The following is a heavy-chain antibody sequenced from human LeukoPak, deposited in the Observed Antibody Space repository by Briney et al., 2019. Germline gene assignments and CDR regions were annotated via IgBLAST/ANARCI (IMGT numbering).Heavy chain of an antibody. V-gene: IGHV5-51*01. CDR3: ARHVDSGYSSGWYAFDI. Sequence: HGESLKISCKGSGYSFTTYWIGWVRQMPGKGLEWMGIIYPGDSGTRYSPSFEDQVTISADKSISTAYLQWSSLKASDTAMYYCARHVDSGYSSGWYAFDIWGQGTMVTVSS. D-gene: IGHD6-19*01. CDR2: IYPGDSGT. CDR1: GYSFTTYW. J-gene: IGHJ3*02.